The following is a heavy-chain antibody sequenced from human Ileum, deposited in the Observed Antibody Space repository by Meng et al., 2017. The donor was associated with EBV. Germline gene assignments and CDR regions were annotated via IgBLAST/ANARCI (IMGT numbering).Heavy chain of an antibody. CDR2: TYYSGST. D-gene: IGHD3-9*01. Sequence: QPHLQESGPGLVKPSETLSLTCTVSGASIRGSRDYWGWIRQPPGKGLEWIGSTYYSGSTNYNPSLKSRVTISVDTSKNQFSLNLSSVTAADTAVYYCARGDILTGYWYYFDYWGQGILVTVSS. CDR1: GASIRGSRDY. CDR3: ARGDILTGYWYYFDY. J-gene: IGHJ4*02. V-gene: IGHV4-39*07.